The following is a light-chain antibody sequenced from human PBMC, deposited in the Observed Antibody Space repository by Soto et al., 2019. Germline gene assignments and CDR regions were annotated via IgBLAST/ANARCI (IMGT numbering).Light chain of an antibody. CDR2: EAS. CDR3: QQYDSLSQT. J-gene: IGKJ1*01. V-gene: IGKV1-5*01. Sequence: DIQVTQSPSTLSASLGDRVTITWRASQSIRSWLAWYQQKPGKAPTLLIYEASTLESGVPSRFSGSGSGKEFTLTISSLQPADFATDYCQQYDSLSQTFGQGTKVDI. CDR1: QSIRSW.